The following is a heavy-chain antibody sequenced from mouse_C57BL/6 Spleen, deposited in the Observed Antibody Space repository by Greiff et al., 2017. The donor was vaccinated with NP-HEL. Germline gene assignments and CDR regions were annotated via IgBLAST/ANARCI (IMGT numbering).Heavy chain of an antibody. CDR1: GYAFTNYL. V-gene: IGHV1-54*01. J-gene: IGHJ4*01. CDR3: ARGLENYAMDY. CDR2: INPGSGGT. Sequence: QVQLQQSGAELVRPGTSVKVSCKASGYAFTNYLIEWVKQRPGQGLEWIGVINPGSGGTNYNEKFKGKATLTADKSSSTAYMQLSSLTSEDSAVYFCARGLENYAMDYWGQGTSVTVSS.